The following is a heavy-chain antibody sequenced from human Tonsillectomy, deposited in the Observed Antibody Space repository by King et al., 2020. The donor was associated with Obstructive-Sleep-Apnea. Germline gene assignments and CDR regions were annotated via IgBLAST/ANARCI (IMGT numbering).Heavy chain of an antibody. J-gene: IGHJ5*02. CDR3: GRGRGATVLNWSDP. CDR1: GGSFSDYY. CDR2: VNHGGSS. V-gene: IGHV4-34*01. Sequence: VQLQQWGAGLLKPSETLSLTCAVYGGSFSDYYWSWIRQPPGKGLEWIGEVNHGGSSNYSPSLKSRVTISVDMSKNPFSLKLTSVTAAETAWYYGGRGRGATVLNWSDPGGQEPWSPSPQ. D-gene: IGHD3-16*01.